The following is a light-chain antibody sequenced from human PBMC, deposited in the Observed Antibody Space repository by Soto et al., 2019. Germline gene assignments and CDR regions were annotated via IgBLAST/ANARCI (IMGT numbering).Light chain of an antibody. CDR2: DAS. CDR1: QIVTGDY. CDR3: QHYNNWPPWT. V-gene: IGKV3-20*01. J-gene: IGKJ1*01. Sequence: EVVLTQSPGTLSLSPGEGATLSCRASQIVTGDYLAWYQQKPGQAPRLLMYDASTRATGIPDRFSGSGSGTDFTLIISRLEPEDFAVYYCQHYNNWPPWTFGQGTKVDIK.